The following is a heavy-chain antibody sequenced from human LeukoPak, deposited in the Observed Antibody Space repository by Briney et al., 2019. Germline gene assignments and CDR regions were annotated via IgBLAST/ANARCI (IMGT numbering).Heavy chain of an antibody. Sequence: GGSLRLSCAVSGFTVSSNYMTWVRQAPGKGLEWVSVIYSGGSIYYADSVKGRFTISRDISKNTVDLQLNSLRAENTAVYYCASGKETSMAQGYWGQGTLVTVSS. J-gene: IGHJ4*02. CDR1: GFTVSSNY. CDR2: IYSGGSI. V-gene: IGHV3-53*01. CDR3: ASGKETSMAQGY. D-gene: IGHD5-18*01.